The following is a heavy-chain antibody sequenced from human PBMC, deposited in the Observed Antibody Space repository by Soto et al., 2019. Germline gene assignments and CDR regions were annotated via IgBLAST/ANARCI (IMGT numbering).Heavy chain of an antibody. D-gene: IGHD2-2*01. CDR1: GFTFSSYG. CDR2: ISYDGSNK. Sequence: GSLRLSCAASGFTFSSYGMHWVRQAPGKGLEWVAVISYDGSNKYYADSVKGRFTISRDNSKNTLYLQMNSLRAEDTAVYYCAKSYIVVVPAAMGVWGQGTLVTVSS. CDR3: AKSYIVVVPAAMGV. V-gene: IGHV3-30*18. J-gene: IGHJ4*02.